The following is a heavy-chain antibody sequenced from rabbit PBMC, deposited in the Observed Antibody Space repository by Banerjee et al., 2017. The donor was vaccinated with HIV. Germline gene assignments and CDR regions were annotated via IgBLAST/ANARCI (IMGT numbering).Heavy chain of an antibody. CDR2: IDVTNNNFI. CDR1: GFSFSSHY. Sequence: QSLEESGGDLVKPGASLTLTCTASGFSFSSHYMCWVRQAPGKGLEWIACIDVTNNNFIFHASWAKGRFTISQTSSTTVTLQMTSLTAADTATYFCARDGTDFGVYFNLWGPGTLVTVS. CDR3: ARDGTDFGVYFNL. V-gene: IGHV1S40*01. D-gene: IGHD2-1*01. J-gene: IGHJ4*01.